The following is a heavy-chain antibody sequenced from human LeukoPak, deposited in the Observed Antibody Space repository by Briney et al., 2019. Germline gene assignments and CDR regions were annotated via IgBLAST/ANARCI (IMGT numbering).Heavy chain of an antibody. J-gene: IGHJ4*02. V-gene: IGHV3-23*01. Sequence: AGGSLRLSCAASGFTFSSYAMSWVRQAAGKGLEWVSAISGSGGSTYYADSVKGRFTISRDNSKNTLYLQMNSLRAEDTAVYYCAKDLSVVATYFDYWGQGTLVTVSS. CDR1: GFTFSSYA. CDR3: AKDLSVVATYFDY. D-gene: IGHD5-12*01. CDR2: ISGSGGST.